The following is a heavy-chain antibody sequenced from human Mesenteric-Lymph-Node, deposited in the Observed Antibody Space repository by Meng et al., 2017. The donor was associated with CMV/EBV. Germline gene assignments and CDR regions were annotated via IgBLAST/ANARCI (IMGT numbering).Heavy chain of an antibody. Sequence: ESLKISCAASGFTFSSYSMNWVRQAPGKGLEWIGSIYYSGSTYYNPSLKSRLTISVDTSKNQFSLKLRSVTVADAAVYYCARGTYYNDSSDYPDYWGQGTPVTVSS. J-gene: IGHJ4*02. CDR1: GFTFSSYS. V-gene: IGHV4-38-2*01. D-gene: IGHD3-22*01. CDR3: ARGTYYNDSSDYPDY. CDR2: IYYSGST.